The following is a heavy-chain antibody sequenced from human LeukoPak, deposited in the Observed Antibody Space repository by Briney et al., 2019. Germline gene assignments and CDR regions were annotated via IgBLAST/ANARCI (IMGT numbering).Heavy chain of an antibody. CDR2: ISSSSSYI. CDR1: GFTFSSYG. J-gene: IGHJ6*03. Sequence: GGSLRLSCAASGFTFSSYGMSWVRQAPGKGLEWVSSISSSSSYIYYADSVKGRFTISRDNAKNSLYLQMNSLRAEDAAVYYCARDLSQLLRYYYYMDVWGKGTTVTVSS. CDR3: ARDLSQLLRYYYYMDV. D-gene: IGHD2-2*01. V-gene: IGHV3-21*01.